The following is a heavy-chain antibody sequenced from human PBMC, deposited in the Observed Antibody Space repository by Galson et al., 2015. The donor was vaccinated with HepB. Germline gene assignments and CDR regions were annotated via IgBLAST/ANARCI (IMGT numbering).Heavy chain of an antibody. Sequence: SVKVSCKASGYSFTAYAMHWVRQAPGQRLEWMGWINAGNGNTKYSQKFQARVTITRDTSANAAYMELSSLRSEDTAVYYCARVSAYYYDSSGLLGSYYGMDVWGQGTTVTVSS. V-gene: IGHV1-3*01. CDR1: GYSFTAYA. J-gene: IGHJ6*02. D-gene: IGHD3-22*01. CDR2: INAGNGNT. CDR3: ARVSAYYYDSSGLLGSYYGMDV.